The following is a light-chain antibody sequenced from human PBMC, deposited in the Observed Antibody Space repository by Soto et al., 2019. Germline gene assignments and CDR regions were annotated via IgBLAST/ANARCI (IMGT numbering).Light chain of an antibody. J-gene: IGKJ4*01. V-gene: IGKV1-27*01. CDR3: QTYDSCPLT. Sequence: DIQMTQSPSSLSASVGDRVTITCWASQDIGRDLAWYQQKSGRVPELLIYSASTLQSAVPSRFSGSGSGADFSLTSSGLQPEDAATYYCQTYDSCPLTFGGGTKVEI. CDR2: SAS. CDR1: QDIGRD.